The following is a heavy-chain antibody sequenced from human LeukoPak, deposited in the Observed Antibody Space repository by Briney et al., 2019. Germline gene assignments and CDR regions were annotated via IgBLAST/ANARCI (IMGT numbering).Heavy chain of an antibody. D-gene: IGHD2-8*01. Sequence: GASVKVSCKASGYTFTSYDINWVRQATGQGLEWMGWMNPNSGNTGYAQKFQGRVTMTRNTSISTAYMELSSLRSEDTAVYYCARSAISGVWGYYYYYYMDVWGKGTTVTVSS. J-gene: IGHJ6*03. CDR2: MNPNSGNT. CDR3: ARSAISGVWGYYYYYYMDV. CDR1: GYTFTSYD. V-gene: IGHV1-8*01.